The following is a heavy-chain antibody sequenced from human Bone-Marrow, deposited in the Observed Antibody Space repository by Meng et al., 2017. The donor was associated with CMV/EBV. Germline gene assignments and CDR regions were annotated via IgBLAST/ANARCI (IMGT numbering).Heavy chain of an antibody. D-gene: IGHD1-26*01. Sequence: GGSLRLSCAASGFTFSSYAMSWVRQAPGKGLEWVSAISGSGGSTYYADSVKGRFTISRDNSKNTLYLQMNSLRADDTAVYYCAKDRTHSGSYYPYSFDYWGQGTLVTVSS. CDR2: ISGSGGST. J-gene: IGHJ4*02. V-gene: IGHV3-23*01. CDR3: AKDRTHSGSYYPYSFDY. CDR1: GFTFSSYA.